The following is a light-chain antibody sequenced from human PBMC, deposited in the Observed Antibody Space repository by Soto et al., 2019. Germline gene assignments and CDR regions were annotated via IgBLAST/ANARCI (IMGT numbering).Light chain of an antibody. Sequence: QSVLTQPPSASGTPGQRVTISCTGGRTNIGAGYEVHWYQHLPGTAPKLLMYGVSNRPSGVPDRFSGSRSGTSASLAITGLQAEDEADYYCQSFDSSLSNSWVFGGGTKLTVL. J-gene: IGLJ3*02. CDR3: QSFDSSLSNSWV. CDR2: GVS. V-gene: IGLV1-40*01. CDR1: RTNIGAGYE.